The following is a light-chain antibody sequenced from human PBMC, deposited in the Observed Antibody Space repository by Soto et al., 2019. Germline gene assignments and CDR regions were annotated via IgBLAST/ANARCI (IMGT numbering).Light chain of an antibody. V-gene: IGLV1-44*01. CDR2: RSN. J-gene: IGLJ2*01. CDR3: ATWEDTLYGPV. CDR1: SSNIGSNP. Sequence: QSVLTQPPSASGTPGQGVTISCSGSSSNIGSNPVQWYQHLPGTAPKLLIYRSNQRPSGVPDRFSGSKSGTSASLAISGLQPEDEADYYCATWEDTLYGPVFGGGTQLTVL.